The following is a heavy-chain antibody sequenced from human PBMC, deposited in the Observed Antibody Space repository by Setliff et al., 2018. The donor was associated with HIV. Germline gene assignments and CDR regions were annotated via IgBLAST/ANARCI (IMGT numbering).Heavy chain of an antibody. V-gene: IGHV4-39*02. Sequence: PSETLSLTCTVSGDSIGSSSYYWAWIRQPPGKGLEWIGNIYYSGSTYYNPSLKTRVTISVDGSKNQFSLKLKSVTAADTAVYYCARVPTNPDFYYYYMDVWGKGTTVTVSS. CDR3: ARVPTNPDFYYYYMDV. CDR2: IYYSGST. J-gene: IGHJ6*03. CDR1: GDSIGSSSYY.